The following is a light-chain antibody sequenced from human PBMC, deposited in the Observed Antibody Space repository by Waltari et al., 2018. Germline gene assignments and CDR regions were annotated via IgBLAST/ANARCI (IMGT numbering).Light chain of an antibody. CDR1: QDIDRY. V-gene: IGKV1-39*01. CDR2: AAS. J-gene: IGKJ4*01. Sequence: DVQVTPSPSSLSASVGASVTITCRTSQDIDRYLIWYQQKPGNAPKLLIYAASYLQSGVPSRFSGSGSGTDFSLTISSLQPEDFAVYYCQQNYRTPTFGGGTKVEVK. CDR3: QQNYRTPT.